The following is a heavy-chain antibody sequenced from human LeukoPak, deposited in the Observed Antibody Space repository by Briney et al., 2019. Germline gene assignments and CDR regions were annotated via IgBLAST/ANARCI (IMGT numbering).Heavy chain of an antibody. CDR1: GGTFSSYA. CDR3: ARGGLDQWLIFSFDY. Sequence: ASVKVSCKASGGTFSSYAISWVRQAPGQGLEWMGGIIPIFGTANYAQKFQGRLTITADESTSTAYMELSSLTSEDTAIYYCARGGLDQWLIFSFDYWGQGTLVTVSS. J-gene: IGHJ4*02. V-gene: IGHV1-69*13. CDR2: IIPIFGTA. D-gene: IGHD6-19*01.